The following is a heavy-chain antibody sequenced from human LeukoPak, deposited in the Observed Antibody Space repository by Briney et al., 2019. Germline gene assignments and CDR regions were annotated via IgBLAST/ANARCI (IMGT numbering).Heavy chain of an antibody. D-gene: IGHD6-6*01. CDR3: AGHARGSYLVY. J-gene: IGHJ4*02. V-gene: IGHV3-11*01. CDR1: GFSFSDYY. CDR2: ISSTSPSAI. Sequence: GGSLRLSCAASGFSFSDYYMSWIRQAPGKGLEWVSLISSTSPSAISYGDSVKGRFTTSRDNGRNSLFLQMNSLRVEDTATCYCAGHARGSYLVYWGQGILVTVST.